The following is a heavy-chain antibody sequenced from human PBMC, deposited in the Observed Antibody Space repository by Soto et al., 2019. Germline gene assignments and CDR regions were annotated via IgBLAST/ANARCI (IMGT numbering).Heavy chain of an antibody. Sequence: SETLSLTCTVSGGSVSSGSYYWSWIRQPPGKGLEWIGYIYYSGSTNYNPSLKSRVTISVDTSKNQFSLKLSSVTAADTAVYYCARQDLGYCSGGSCPSLNYWGQGTLVTVSS. D-gene: IGHD2-15*01. CDR3: ARQDLGYCSGGSCPSLNY. J-gene: IGHJ4*02. CDR1: GGSVSSGSYY. CDR2: IYYSGST. V-gene: IGHV4-61*01.